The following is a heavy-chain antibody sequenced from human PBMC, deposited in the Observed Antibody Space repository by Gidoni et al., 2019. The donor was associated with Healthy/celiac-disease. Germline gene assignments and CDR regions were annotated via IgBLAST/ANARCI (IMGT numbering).Heavy chain of an antibody. D-gene: IGHD2-15*01. CDR1: ACSISRGGYY. CDR3: ARERSGGGGNDWFDP. Sequence: QVQLQESGPGLVKPSQTLSLTCTVSACSISRGGYYWSWIRQHPGKGLEWIGYIYYSGSTYYNPSLKSRVTISVDTSKNQFSLKLSSVTAADTAVYYCARERSGGGGNDWFDPWGQGTLVTVSS. CDR2: IYYSGST. J-gene: IGHJ5*02. V-gene: IGHV4-31*03.